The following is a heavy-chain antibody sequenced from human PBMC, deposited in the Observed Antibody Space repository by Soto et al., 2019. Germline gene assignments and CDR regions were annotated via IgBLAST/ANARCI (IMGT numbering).Heavy chain of an antibody. V-gene: IGHV1-58*01. J-gene: IGHJ6*02. CDR1: GFTFTSSA. CDR2: IVVGSGNT. CDR3: AALRDYGDYAYYYYGMDV. Sequence: ASVKVSCKASGFTFTSSAVQWVRQARGQRLEWIGWIVVGSGNTNYAQKFQERVTITRDMSTSTAYMELSSLRSEDTAVYYCAALRDYGDYAYYYYGMDVWGQGTTVTVSS. D-gene: IGHD4-17*01.